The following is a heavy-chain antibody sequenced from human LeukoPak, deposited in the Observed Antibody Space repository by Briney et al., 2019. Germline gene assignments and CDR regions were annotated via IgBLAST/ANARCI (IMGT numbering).Heavy chain of an antibody. V-gene: IGHV4-59*01. CDR2: IYYSVTT. J-gene: IGHJ4*02. D-gene: IGHD1-26*01. Sequence: SETLSLTCTVSGGSINNYYWTWIRQPPGKGLEWIGYIYYSVTTNYNPSLKSRVTISVDTSKNQFSLNLSPVTAADTAVCYCARAGANRGSYWLIDYWGQGTLVTVSS. CDR3: ARAGANRGSYWLIDY. CDR1: GGSINNYY.